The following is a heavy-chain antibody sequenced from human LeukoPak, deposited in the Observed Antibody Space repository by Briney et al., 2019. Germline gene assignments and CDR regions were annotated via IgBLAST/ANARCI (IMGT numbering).Heavy chain of an antibody. CDR2: ISGSGGST. D-gene: IGHD6-13*01. CDR1: GFTFTNYG. CDR3: AKKESSSSWYDYFDY. Sequence: GGSLRLSCATSGFTFTNYGMHWVRQAPGKGLEWVSAISGSGGSTYYADSVKGRFTTSRDNSKNTLYLQMNSLRAEDTAVYYCAKKESSSSWYDYFDYWGQGTLVTVSS. V-gene: IGHV3-23*01. J-gene: IGHJ4*02.